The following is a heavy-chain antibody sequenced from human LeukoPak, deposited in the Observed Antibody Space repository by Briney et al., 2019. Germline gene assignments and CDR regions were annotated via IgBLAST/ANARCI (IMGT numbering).Heavy chain of an antibody. CDR1: GGSISSYY. V-gene: IGHV4-59*08. CDR3: ARQPNWFDP. Sequence: SETLSLTCTVSGGSISSYYWSWIRQPPGKGLEWIGYISYSGSTIYNPSLKSRVTISVDTSKNQFSLKLSSVTAADTAVYYCARQPNWFDPWGQGTLVTVSS. J-gene: IGHJ5*02. CDR2: ISYSGST.